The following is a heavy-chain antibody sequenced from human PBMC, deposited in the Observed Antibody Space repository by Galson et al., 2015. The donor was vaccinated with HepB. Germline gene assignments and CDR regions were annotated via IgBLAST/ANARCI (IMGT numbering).Heavy chain of an antibody. CDR2: IYYSGSI. CDR3: ARGGPGGDYFDY. V-gene: IGHV4-59*01. Sequence: ETLSLTCTVSGGSISSYYWSWIRQPPGKGLEWIGYIYYSGSINYNPSLKSRVTISVDTSKNQFSLKLSSVTAADTAVYYCARGGPGGDYFDYWGQGTLVTVSS. D-gene: IGHD1-26*01. J-gene: IGHJ4*02. CDR1: GGSISSYY.